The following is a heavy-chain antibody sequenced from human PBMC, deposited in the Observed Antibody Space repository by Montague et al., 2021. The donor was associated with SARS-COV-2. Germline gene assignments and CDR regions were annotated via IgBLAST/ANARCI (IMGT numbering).Heavy chain of an antibody. Sequence: CAISGDSVSSNNAAWNWIRQSPSRGLEWLGRTYYRSRWYREYAVSFKSRITIDPDTSKNQFSLQLNSVTSEDTAVYYCARVWTTEWYEGYFDNWGQGTLVTVSS. CDR2: TYYRSRWYR. CDR3: ARVWTTEWYEGYFDN. V-gene: IGHV6-1*01. D-gene: IGHD3-3*01. J-gene: IGHJ4*02. CDR1: GDSVSSNNAA.